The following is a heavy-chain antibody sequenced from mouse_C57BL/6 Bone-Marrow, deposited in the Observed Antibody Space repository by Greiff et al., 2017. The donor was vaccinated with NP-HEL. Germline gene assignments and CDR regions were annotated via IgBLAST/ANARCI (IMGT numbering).Heavy chain of an antibody. CDR3: ARDRSSSSYWYFDV. Sequence: EVQGVESGGGLVKPGGSLKLSCAASGFTFSSYAMSWVRQTPEKRLEWVETISDGGSYTYYPDNVKGRFTISRDNAKNNLYLQMSHLKSEDTAMYYCARDRSSSSYWYFDVWGTGTTVTVSS. CDR2: ISDGGSYT. J-gene: IGHJ1*03. V-gene: IGHV5-4*01. D-gene: IGHD1-1*01. CDR1: GFTFSSYA.